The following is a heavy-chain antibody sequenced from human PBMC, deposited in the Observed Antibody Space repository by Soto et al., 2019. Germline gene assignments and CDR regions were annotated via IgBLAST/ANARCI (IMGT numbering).Heavy chain of an antibody. D-gene: IGHD3-9*01. J-gene: IGHJ3*01. CDR1: GGPINSAQCY. CDR3: ARRYGPRAFDF. V-gene: IGHV4-30-4*01. CDR2: IYPGGTT. Sequence: PSETLSLTCTVSGGPINSAQCYWSWIRQTPGKGLEWIGYIYPGGTTYYHPSLKSRVTISLDTSKRQFSLELNSVTAADTAVYYCARRYGPRAFDFWGQGTTVTVSS.